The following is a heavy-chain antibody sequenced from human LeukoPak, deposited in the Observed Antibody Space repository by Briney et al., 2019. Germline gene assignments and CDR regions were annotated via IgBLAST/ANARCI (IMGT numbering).Heavy chain of an antibody. J-gene: IGHJ6*02. Sequence: SETLSLTCTVSGGSISSDYFYWSWIRQHPGKGLEWIGYIYYSGSTNYNPSLKSRVTISVDTSKNQFSLKLSSVTAADTAVYYCARGADTRTYYDFWSGYLRTPYYYYGMDVWGQGTTVTVSS. CDR1: GGSISSDYFY. V-gene: IGHV4-31*03. CDR3: ARGADTRTYYDFWSGYLRTPYYYYGMDV. D-gene: IGHD3-3*01. CDR2: IYYSGST.